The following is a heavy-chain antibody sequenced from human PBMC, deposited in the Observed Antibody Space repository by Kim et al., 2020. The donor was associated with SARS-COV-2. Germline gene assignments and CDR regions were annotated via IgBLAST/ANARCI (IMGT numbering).Heavy chain of an antibody. V-gene: IGHV4-34*01. CDR1: GGSFSGYY. D-gene: IGHD1-26*01. J-gene: IGHJ5*02. Sequence: SETLSLTCAVYGGSFSGYYWSWIRQPPGKGLEWIGEINHSGSTNYNPSLKSRVTISVDTSKNQFSLKLSSVTAADTAVYYCARGLHLIVAATNWFDPWGQGTLVTVSS. CDR2: INHSGST. CDR3: ARGLHLIVAATNWFDP.